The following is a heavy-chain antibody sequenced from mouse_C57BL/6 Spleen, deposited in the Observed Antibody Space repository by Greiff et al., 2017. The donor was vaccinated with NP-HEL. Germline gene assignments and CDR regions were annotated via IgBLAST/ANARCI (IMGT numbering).Heavy chain of an antibody. J-gene: IGHJ1*03. V-gene: IGHV1-76*01. CDR2: IYPGSGNT. D-gene: IGHD2-4*01. CDR3: ARWGYDYGWYFDV. CDR1: GYTFTDYY. Sequence: VKLMESGAELVRPGASVKLSCKASGYTFTDYYINWVKQRPGQGLEWIARIYPGSGNTYYNEKFKGKATLTAEKSSSTAYMQLSSLTSEDSAVYFCARWGYDYGWYFDVWGTGTTVTVSS.